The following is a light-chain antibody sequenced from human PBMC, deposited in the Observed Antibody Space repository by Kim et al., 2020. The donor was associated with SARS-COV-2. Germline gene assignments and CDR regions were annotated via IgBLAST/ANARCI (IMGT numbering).Light chain of an antibody. J-gene: IGLJ2*01. Sequence: GHSDTNPCTGITSDVGGYNYVSWYQQHPGKAPKVIIYDVSKRPSGVSNRFSASKSGNTASLTISGLQAEDEAHYYCSSYTSSLLAFGGGTQLTVL. CDR2: DVS. V-gene: IGLV2-14*03. CDR1: TSDVGGYNY. CDR3: SSYTSSLLA.